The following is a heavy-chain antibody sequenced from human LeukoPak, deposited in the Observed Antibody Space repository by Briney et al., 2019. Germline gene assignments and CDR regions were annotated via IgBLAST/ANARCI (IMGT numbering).Heavy chain of an antibody. CDR2: IYSGGST. D-gene: IGHD6-6*01. CDR3: ASLSLGHY. V-gene: IGHV3-53*01. J-gene: IGHJ4*02. CDR1: GFTVSNNY. Sequence: GGSLRLSCAASGFTVSNNYMSRVRQAPGKGLEWVSVIYSGGSTYYADSVKGRFTISRDTSKNTLSPQMNSLRAEDTAVYYCASLSLGHYWGQGTLVTVSS.